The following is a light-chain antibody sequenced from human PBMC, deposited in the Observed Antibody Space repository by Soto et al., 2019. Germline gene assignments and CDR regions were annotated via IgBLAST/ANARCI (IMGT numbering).Light chain of an antibody. J-gene: IGKJ4*01. CDR3: MQALQTPPA. CDR1: QSLLHSNGYNY. V-gene: IGKV2-28*01. CDR2: LGS. Sequence: DVVMTQSPLSLPVTPGEPASISCRSSQSLLHSNGYNYLDRYLQKPGQSPQLLIYLGSNRDSGVPDRFSGSGSGTDFTLKISRVEAEDVGVYYCMQALQTPPAFGGGTKVEIK.